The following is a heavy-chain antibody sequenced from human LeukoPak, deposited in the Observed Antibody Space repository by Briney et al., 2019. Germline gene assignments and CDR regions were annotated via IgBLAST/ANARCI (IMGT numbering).Heavy chain of an antibody. Sequence: SETLSLTCIVSGGSISSSIYYWAWVRQPPGKGLEWIGTVFYNGATQYSPSLRSRVTISIDTSTNQFSLKLTSVTAADTALYYCARVGQWLVDYWGQGTLVTVSS. D-gene: IGHD6-19*01. V-gene: IGHV4-39*07. CDR2: VFYNGAT. CDR1: GGSISSSIYY. J-gene: IGHJ4*02. CDR3: ARVGQWLVDY.